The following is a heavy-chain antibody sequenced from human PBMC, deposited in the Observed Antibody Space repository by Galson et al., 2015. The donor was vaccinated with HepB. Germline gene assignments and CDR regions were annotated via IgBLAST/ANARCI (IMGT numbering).Heavy chain of an antibody. CDR2: ISYDGSNK. CDR3: ARTRVIAAAGQQFDY. D-gene: IGHD6-13*01. V-gene: IGHV3-30*04. CDR1: GFPFSTYA. J-gene: IGHJ4*02. Sequence: SLRLSCAASGFPFSTYAMHWVRQAPGKGLEWVAVISYDGSNKYYADSVKGRFTISRDNSKNTLYLQMNSLRAEDTAVYYCARTRVIAAAGQQFDYWGQGTLVTVSS.